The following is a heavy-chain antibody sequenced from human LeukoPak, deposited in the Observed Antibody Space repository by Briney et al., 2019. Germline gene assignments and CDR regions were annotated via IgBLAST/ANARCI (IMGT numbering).Heavy chain of an antibody. CDR2: IYSGGNT. D-gene: IGHD3-9*01. CDR1: GFTVSSNY. Sequence: SGGSLRLSCAASGFTVSSNYMSWVRQAPGKGLEWVSVIYSGGNTYYADSVKGRFTISRHNSKNTLYLQMNSLRAEDTAVYYCARGAEPSYDILTGYFYWGQGTLVTVSS. V-gene: IGHV3-53*04. J-gene: IGHJ4*02. CDR3: ARGAEPSYDILTGYFY.